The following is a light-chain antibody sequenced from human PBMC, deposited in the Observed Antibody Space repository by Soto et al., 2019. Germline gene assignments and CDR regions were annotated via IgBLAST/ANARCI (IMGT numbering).Light chain of an antibody. V-gene: IGLV1-44*01. J-gene: IGLJ2*01. CDR2: ANN. Sequence: QPVLIQSPSASGTPGQRVTISCSGSRSNIGSNTVNWYQQVPGTAPRLLIYANNQRPSGVPDRFSGSKSGTSASLAISGLQSEDEADYYCAAWDDSLNGPVFGGGTKLTVL. CDR3: AAWDDSLNGPV. CDR1: RSNIGSNT.